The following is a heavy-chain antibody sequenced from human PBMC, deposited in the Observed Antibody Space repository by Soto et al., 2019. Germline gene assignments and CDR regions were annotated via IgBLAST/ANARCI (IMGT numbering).Heavy chain of an antibody. V-gene: IGHV3-23*01. CDR2: ISGTGLTT. CDR1: GFTFNTYA. D-gene: IGHD6-13*01. CDR3: AKYRLLVRSSMGV. J-gene: IGHJ6*02. Sequence: EVQLLESGGGLVQPGGSLRLSCTASGFTFNTYAMNWVRQAPGKGLEWVSTISGTGLTTYYADSVEGRFTVSRDNSKNTLYLQMNSLRAEDTAIYYCAKYRLLVRSSMGVWGQGTAVIVSS.